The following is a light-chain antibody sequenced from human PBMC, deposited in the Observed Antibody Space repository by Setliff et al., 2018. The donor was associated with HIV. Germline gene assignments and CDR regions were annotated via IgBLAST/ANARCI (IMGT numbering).Light chain of an antibody. Sequence: QSVLTQPPSVSEAPRQRVTISCSGSSSNIGNNAVNWYQQLPGKAPRLLIYYDDLLPSGVSDRFSGSKAGTSASLAIRGLQSEAEADYYCAAWDETLNGRVFGGGTKVTV. V-gene: IGLV1-36*01. CDR2: YDD. CDR1: SSNIGNNA. CDR3: AAWDETLNGRV. J-gene: IGLJ3*02.